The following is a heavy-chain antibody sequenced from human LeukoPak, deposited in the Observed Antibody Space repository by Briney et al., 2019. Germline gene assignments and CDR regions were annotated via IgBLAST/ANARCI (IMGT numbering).Heavy chain of an antibody. V-gene: IGHV4-34*01. CDR2: INHSGST. D-gene: IGHD4-17*01. CDR1: GGSFSGYY. J-gene: IGHJ4*02. Sequence: SETLSLTCAVYGGSFSGYYWSWIRQPPGKGLEWIGEINHSGSTNYNPSLKSRVTISVDTSKNQFSLKLSSLTAADTAVYYCAREGPTTPFDYWGQGTLVTVSS. CDR3: AREGPTTPFDY.